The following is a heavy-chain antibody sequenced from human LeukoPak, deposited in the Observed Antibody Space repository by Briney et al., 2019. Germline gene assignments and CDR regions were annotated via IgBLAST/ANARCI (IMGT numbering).Heavy chain of an antibody. J-gene: IGHJ4*02. Sequence: GGSLRLSCGASGFSFSTYGIHWVRRAPGKGLEWVALISYDGSNKDYADSVKGRFTISRDNSKNTLYLQTNSLREEDTAVYYCARDHYDSSGYSFDYWGQGTLVTVSS. V-gene: IGHV3-30-3*01. D-gene: IGHD3-22*01. CDR3: ARDHYDSSGYSFDY. CDR2: ISYDGSNK. CDR1: GFSFSTYG.